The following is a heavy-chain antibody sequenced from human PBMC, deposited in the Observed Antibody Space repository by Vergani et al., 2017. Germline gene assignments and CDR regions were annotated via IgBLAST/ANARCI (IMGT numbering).Heavy chain of an antibody. CDR2: INHSGST. Sequence: QLQLQESGSGLVKPSQTLSLTCAVYGGSFSGYYWSWIRQPPGKGLEWIGEINHSGSTNYNPSLKSRVTISVDTSKNQFSLKLSSVTAADTAVYYCARGGDSSSSWYDYWGQGTLVTVSS. CDR3: ARGGDSSSSWYDY. J-gene: IGHJ4*02. V-gene: IGHV4-34*09. CDR1: GGSFSGYY. D-gene: IGHD6-13*01.